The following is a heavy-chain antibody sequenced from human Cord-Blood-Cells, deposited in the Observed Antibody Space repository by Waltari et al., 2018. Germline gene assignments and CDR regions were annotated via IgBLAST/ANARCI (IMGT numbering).Heavy chain of an antibody. CDR2: INHSGST. D-gene: IGHD3-10*01. Sequence: QVQLQQWGAGLLKPSETLSLTCAVYGGSFSGYYWSWIRQPPGKGLEWIGEINHSGSTNCSPSLRGRVTISVDTSKNQFSLKLSSVTAADTAVYYCARGAVGGSGSYIAPIWGQGAMVAVSS. CDR1: GGSFSGYY. CDR3: ARGAVGGSGSYIAPI. V-gene: IGHV4-34*01. J-gene: IGHJ3*02.